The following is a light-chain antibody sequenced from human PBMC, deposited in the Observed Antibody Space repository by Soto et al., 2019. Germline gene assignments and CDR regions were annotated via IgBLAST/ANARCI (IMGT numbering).Light chain of an antibody. V-gene: IGKV3-15*01. CDR2: AAS. CDR3: QQYNNWPIT. J-gene: IGKJ5*01. Sequence: EIVLTQSTATLSLSPGERATLSCSASRSVSSSYLVWHQQKPGQAPRLLIYAASTRATGIPARFSGSGSGTEFTLTISSLQSEDFEIYYCQQYNNWPITFGQGTRLEIK. CDR1: RSVSSSY.